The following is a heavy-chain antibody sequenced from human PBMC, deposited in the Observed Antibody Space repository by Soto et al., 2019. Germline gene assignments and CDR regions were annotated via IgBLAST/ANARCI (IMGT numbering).Heavy chain of an antibody. Sequence: SLRLSCAASGFTFDDYAMHWVRQVPGKGLEWVSGINWNSGSIGYADSVKGRFAISRDNAKNSLHLQMNSLRAEDTAFYYCVKDESINWYSGHFRHWGQGILVTVSS. V-gene: IGHV3-9*01. D-gene: IGHD6-13*01. CDR1: GFTFDDYA. J-gene: IGHJ1*01. CDR2: INWNSGSI. CDR3: VKDESINWYSGHFRH.